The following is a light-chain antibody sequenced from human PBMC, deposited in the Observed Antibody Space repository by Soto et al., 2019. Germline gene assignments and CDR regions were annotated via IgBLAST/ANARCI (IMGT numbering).Light chain of an antibody. CDR3: QQRSNWQST. Sequence: EIVLTQSPATPSLSPGERATLSCRASQSVSSYLAWYQQKPGQAPRLLIYDASNRATGIPARFSGSGSGTDFTLTISSLEPEDFAVYYCQQRSNWQSTFGGGTKVEIK. V-gene: IGKV3-11*01. J-gene: IGKJ4*01. CDR1: QSVSSY. CDR2: DAS.